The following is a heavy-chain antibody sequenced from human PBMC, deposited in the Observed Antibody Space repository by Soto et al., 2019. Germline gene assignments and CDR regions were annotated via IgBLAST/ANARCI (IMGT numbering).Heavy chain of an antibody. CDR3: TKNGQPPYYYYGMDV. Sequence: QGQLVQSGAEVKKPGASVKVSCKASGYTFTRYGISWVRQAPGQGLEWMGWISGYNGDTKYAQKSEGRVTMTVDTSTTTAFMQVTSLTSDDRAVYYCTKNGQPPYYYYGMDVWGQGTTVTVSS. V-gene: IGHV1-18*01. D-gene: IGHD2-8*01. CDR2: ISGYNGDT. J-gene: IGHJ6*02. CDR1: GYTFTRYG.